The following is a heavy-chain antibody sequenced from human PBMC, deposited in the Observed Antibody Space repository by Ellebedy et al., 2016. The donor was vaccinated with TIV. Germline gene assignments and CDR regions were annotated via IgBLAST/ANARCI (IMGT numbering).Heavy chain of an antibody. CDR3: AREGTRGDDAFDI. CDR2: ISGSGGST. J-gene: IGHJ3*02. V-gene: IGHV3-23*01. D-gene: IGHD3-10*01. Sequence: GESLKISXAASGFTFSSYWMSWVRQAPGKGLEWVSAISGSGGSTYYADSVKGRFTISRDNSKNTLYLQMNSLRAEDTAVYYCAREGTRGDDAFDIWGQGTMVTVSS. CDR1: GFTFSSYW.